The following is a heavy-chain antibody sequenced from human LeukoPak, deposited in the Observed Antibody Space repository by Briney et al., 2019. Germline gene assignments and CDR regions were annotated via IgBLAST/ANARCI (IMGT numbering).Heavy chain of an antibody. CDR3: AKGPYYNILTGYRKGGAFDV. CDR2: ISYDGSNK. CDR1: GFTFSSYG. J-gene: IGHJ3*01. V-gene: IGHV3-30*18. D-gene: IGHD3-9*01. Sequence: PGGSLRLSCAASGFTFSSYGMHWVRQAPGKGLEWVAVISYDGSNKYYADSVKGRFTISRDSSKNTLYLQMNSLRAEDTAVYYCAKGPYYNILTGYRKGGAFDVWGRGTMVTVSS.